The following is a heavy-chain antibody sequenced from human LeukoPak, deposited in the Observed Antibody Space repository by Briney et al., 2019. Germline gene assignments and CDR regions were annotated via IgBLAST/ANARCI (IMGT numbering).Heavy chain of an antibody. CDR2: INHSGST. D-gene: IGHD2-15*01. Sequence: SQTLSLTCTVSGGSISSGGYYWSWIRQHPGKGLEWIGEINHSGSTNYNPSLKSRATISVDTSKNQFSLKLSSVTAADTAVYYCASLAAWSSARAVVDYWGQGTLVTVSS. CDR1: GGSISSGGYY. CDR3: ASLAAWSSARAVVDY. J-gene: IGHJ4*02. V-gene: IGHV4-31*03.